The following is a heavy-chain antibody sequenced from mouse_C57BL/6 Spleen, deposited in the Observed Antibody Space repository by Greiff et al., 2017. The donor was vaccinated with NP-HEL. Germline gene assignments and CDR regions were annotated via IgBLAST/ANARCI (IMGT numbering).Heavy chain of an antibody. D-gene: IGHD1-1*01. Sequence: QVQLQQSGAELVRPGASVTLSCKASGYTFTDYEMHWVKQTPVHGLEWIGAIDPETGGTAYNQKFKGKAILTADKSSSTAYMELRSLTSEDSAVYYCTRDWIATDYWGQGTTLTVSS. V-gene: IGHV1-15*01. CDR2: IDPETGGT. J-gene: IGHJ2*01. CDR3: TRDWIATDY. CDR1: GYTFTDYE.